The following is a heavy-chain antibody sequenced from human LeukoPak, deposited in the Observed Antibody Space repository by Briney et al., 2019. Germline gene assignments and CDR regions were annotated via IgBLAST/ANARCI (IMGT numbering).Heavy chain of an antibody. CDR3: AREQWLDDYYYGMDV. V-gene: IGHV1-18*01. CDR1: GYTFTSYG. D-gene: IGHD6-19*01. J-gene: IGHJ6*02. CDR2: ISAYNGNT. Sequence: GASVKVSCKASGYTFTSYGISWVRQAPGQGLEWMGWISAYNGNTNYAQKLQGRVTMTTDTSTSTAYMELRSLRSDDTAVYYCAREQWLDDYYYGMDVWGQGTTVTVSS.